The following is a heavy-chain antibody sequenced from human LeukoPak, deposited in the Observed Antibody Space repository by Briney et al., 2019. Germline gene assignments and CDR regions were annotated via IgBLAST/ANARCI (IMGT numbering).Heavy chain of an antibody. CDR2: INPSGGIT. J-gene: IGHJ6*03. CDR1: GYTFTSYY. Sequence: ASVKVSCKASGYTFTSYYMHWVRQAPGQGLVCMGIINPSGGITSHAQKFQGRVTMTRDTSTSTVYMELSSLRSEDTAVYYCAREEAAGQYYYYYYYMDVWGKGTTVTVSS. D-gene: IGHD6-13*01. V-gene: IGHV1-46*01. CDR3: AREEAAGQYYYYYYYMDV.